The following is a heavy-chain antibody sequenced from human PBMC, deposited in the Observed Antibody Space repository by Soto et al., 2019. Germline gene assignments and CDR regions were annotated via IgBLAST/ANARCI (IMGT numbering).Heavy chain of an antibody. J-gene: IGHJ4*02. CDR2: ISYDGSNK. CDR1: GFTFSSYA. Sequence: QVQLVESGGGVVQPGRSLRLSCAASGFTFSSYAMHWVRQAPGKGLEWVAVISYDGSNKYYADSVKGRFTISRDNSKNTLYLQMNSLRAEGTAVYYCVSSPTTGYYSRFDYWGQGTLVTVSS. V-gene: IGHV3-30-3*01. D-gene: IGHD3-9*01. CDR3: VSSPTTGYYSRFDY.